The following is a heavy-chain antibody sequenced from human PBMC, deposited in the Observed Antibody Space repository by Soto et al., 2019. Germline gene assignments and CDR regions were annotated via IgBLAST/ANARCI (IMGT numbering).Heavy chain of an antibody. CDR1: GFTFSRYW. V-gene: IGHV3-7*05. Sequence: EVQLVESGGGLVQTGGSLRLSCAASGFTFSRYWMKWVRQAPGKGLEWVANIKQDGSETYYVDSVKGRFTISRDNAKNSLFLQMNSLRAEDTAVYYCAGGSGWLSDSWGQRTLVTVSS. CDR2: IKQDGSET. CDR3: AGGSGWLSDS. D-gene: IGHD6-19*01. J-gene: IGHJ4*02.